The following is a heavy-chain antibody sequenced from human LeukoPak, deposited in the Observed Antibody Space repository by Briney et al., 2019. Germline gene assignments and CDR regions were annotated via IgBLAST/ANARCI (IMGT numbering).Heavy chain of an antibody. CDR2: IYYSGST. V-gene: IGHV4-31*03. CDR3: ARSVIHGMDV. J-gene: IGHJ6*02. Sequence: SETLSLTCTVSGGSISSGGYYWSWIRQHPGKGLEWIGYIYYSGSTYYNPSLKSRVTISVDTSKNQFSLKLSSVTAADTAVYYCARSVIHGMDVWGQGTTVTVSS. CDR1: GGSISSGGYY. D-gene: IGHD2-21*01.